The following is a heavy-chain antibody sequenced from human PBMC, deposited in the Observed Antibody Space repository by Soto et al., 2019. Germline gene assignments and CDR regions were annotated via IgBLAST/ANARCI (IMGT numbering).Heavy chain of an antibody. J-gene: IGHJ6*02. D-gene: IGHD3-10*01. CDR2: IWYDGSNT. Sequence: PGVSLRLSCAAAECTFSSYGMHWVRKAPGKGLEWVAVIWYDGSNTYYAGSVKGRFTISRDNSKNTLHLQMNSLRAEDTAVYYCARDYINYYYYGLDVWGQGTTVTVSS. CDR3: ARDYINYYYYGLDV. V-gene: IGHV3-33*01. CDR1: ECTFSSYG.